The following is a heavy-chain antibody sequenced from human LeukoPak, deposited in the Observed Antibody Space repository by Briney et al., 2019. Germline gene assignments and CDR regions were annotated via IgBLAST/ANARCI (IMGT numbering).Heavy chain of an antibody. V-gene: IGHV3-74*01. CDR3: ATSLGPLTEY. CDR1: GFTFSNYW. J-gene: IGHJ4*02. CDR2: INSGGSGT. Sequence: GGSLRLSCGASGFTFSNYWMHWVRQTPGKGLVWVSRINSGGSGTSYADSVEGRFTISRDNAKNTLYLQMNSLKGEDTAVYYCATSLGPLTEYWGQGTLVTVSS. D-gene: IGHD7-27*01.